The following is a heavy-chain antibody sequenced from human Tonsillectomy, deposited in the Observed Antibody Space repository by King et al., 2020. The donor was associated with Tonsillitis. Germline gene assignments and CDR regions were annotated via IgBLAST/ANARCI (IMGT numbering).Heavy chain of an antibody. CDR3: ARASEPNPWELRLRGGYYYGMDV. CDR2: INPNTGGR. D-gene: IGHD1-26*01. CDR1: GYTFTGYY. J-gene: IGHJ6*02. V-gene: IGHV1-2*02. Sequence: VQLVESGAEVKKPGASVKVSCKASGYTFTGYYMHWVRQAPGQGLEWMGWINPNTGGRNYAQNFQGRVTMTRDTSISTAYMELSRLRSDDTAVYYCARASEPNPWELRLRGGYYYGMDVWGQGTTVTVSS.